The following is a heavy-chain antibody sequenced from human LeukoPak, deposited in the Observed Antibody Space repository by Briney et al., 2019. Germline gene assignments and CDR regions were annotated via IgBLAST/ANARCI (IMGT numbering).Heavy chain of an antibody. CDR2: IYYSGRS. D-gene: IGHD6-19*01. CDR3: ARGRQWLATDAFDI. V-gene: IGHV4-59*12. J-gene: IGHJ3*02. CDR1: GDSISSYY. Sequence: PSETLSLTCKVSGDSISSYYWSWIRQPPGKGLEWIGHIYYSGRSNYYPSLKSRVTISVDTSKNQFSLKLSSVTAADTAVYYCARGRQWLATDAFDIWGQGTMVTVSS.